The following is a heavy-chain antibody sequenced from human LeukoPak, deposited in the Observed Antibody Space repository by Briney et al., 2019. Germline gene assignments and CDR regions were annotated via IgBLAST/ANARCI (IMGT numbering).Heavy chain of an antibody. J-gene: IGHJ4*02. Sequence: GGSLRLSCAASGFTFSDYYMSWIRQAPGKGLEWVSFIYSGTTHYSDSVKGRFTISRDNSKNTLYLQMNSLRAEDTAVYYCARRAGAYSHPYDYWGQGTLVTVSS. CDR3: ARRAGAYSHPYDY. CDR1: GFTFSDYY. CDR2: IYSGTT. V-gene: IGHV3-53*01. D-gene: IGHD4/OR15-4a*01.